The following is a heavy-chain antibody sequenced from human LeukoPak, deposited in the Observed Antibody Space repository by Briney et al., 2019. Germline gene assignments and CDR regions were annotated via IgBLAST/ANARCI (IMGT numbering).Heavy chain of an antibody. J-gene: IGHJ4*02. CDR3: ARAPLAAAGPLYFDY. CDR1: GFTFSSYA. Sequence: GGSLRLSCAASGFTFSSYAMHWVRQAPGKGLEWVAVISYDGSNKYCADSVKGRFTISRDNSKNTLYLQMNSLRAEDTAVYYCARAPLAAAGPLYFDYWGQGTLVTVSS. V-gene: IGHV3-30-3*01. D-gene: IGHD6-13*01. CDR2: ISYDGSNK.